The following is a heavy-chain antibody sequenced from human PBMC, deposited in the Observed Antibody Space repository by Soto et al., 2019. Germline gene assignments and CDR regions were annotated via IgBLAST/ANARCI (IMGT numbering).Heavy chain of an antibody. V-gene: IGHV1-18*04. J-gene: IGHJ5*01. Sequence: ASVKVSCKASGYTSADFGISWVRQAPGQGLEWMGWVSGNNGASNPAPKVQGRITMTLDTSTGVSYMALRSLRSDDTAIYYCVRDHKHFRVNGNWFDYWGQGTLVTISS. D-gene: IGHD2-8*01. CDR1: GYTSADFG. CDR3: VRDHKHFRVNGNWFDY. CDR2: VSGNNGAS.